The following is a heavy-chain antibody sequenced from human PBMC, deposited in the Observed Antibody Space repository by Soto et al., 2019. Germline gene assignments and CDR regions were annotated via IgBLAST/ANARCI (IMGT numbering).Heavy chain of an antibody. CDR3: ASSTMVRGGTSRY. CDR2: ISSSSSYI. CDR1: GFTFSSYS. V-gene: IGHV3-21*01. Sequence: EVQLVESGGGLVKPGWSLRLSCAASGFTFSSYSMNWVRKAPGKGLEWVSSISSSSSYIYYADSVKGRFTISRDNAKNSPYLTMTILIAEATSVYYCASSTMVRGGTSRYWGQGTLVTVSS. D-gene: IGHD3-10*01. J-gene: IGHJ4*02.